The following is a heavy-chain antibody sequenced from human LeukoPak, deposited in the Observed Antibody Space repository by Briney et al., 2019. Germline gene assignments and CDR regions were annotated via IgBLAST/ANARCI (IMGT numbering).Heavy chain of an antibody. D-gene: IGHD2-21*01. CDR3: ATYGASSYFDY. CDR2: ISPNSGVT. V-gene: IGHV1-2*02. CDR1: GYTFTSYD. J-gene: IGHJ4*02. Sequence: ASVKVSCKASGYTFTSYDINWVRQATGQGLEWMGWISPNSGVTHSAQKFQGRVTLTRDTSISTAYMEVSRLRSDDTAVYYCATYGASSYFDYWGQGTLVTV.